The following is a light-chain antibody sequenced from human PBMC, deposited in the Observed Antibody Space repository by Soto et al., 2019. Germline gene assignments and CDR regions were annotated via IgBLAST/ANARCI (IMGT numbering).Light chain of an antibody. CDR2: DVS. Sequence: QSALTQPASVSGSPGQSITISCTGSSSDVGGYNYVSWYQQHPDKAPKLMIYDVSNRPSGVSDRFSGSKSGNTASLTISGLQAEDEADYYCSSYTTGSTIVIFGGGTKLTVL. CDR3: SSYTTGSTIVI. J-gene: IGLJ2*01. CDR1: SSDVGGYNY. V-gene: IGLV2-14*03.